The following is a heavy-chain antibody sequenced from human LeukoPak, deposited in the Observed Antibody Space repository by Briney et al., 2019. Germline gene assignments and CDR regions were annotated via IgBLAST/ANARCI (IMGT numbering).Heavy chain of an antibody. CDR2: ISGSGGST. V-gene: IGHV3-23*01. D-gene: IGHD2-15*01. CDR3: AKDGEDCSGGSCYPYYYYYYMDV. Sequence: GGSLRLSCAASGFIFSSYAMSWVRQAPGKGLEWVSAISGSGGSTYYADSVKGRFTISRDNSKNTLYPQMNSLRAEDTAVYYCAKDGEDCSGGSCYPYYYYYYMDVWGKVTTVTVSS. J-gene: IGHJ6*03. CDR1: GFIFSSYA.